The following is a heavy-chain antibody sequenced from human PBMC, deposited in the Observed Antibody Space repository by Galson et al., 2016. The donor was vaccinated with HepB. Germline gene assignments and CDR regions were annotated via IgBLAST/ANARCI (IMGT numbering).Heavy chain of an antibody. CDR1: GGSISSGDYY. J-gene: IGHJ3*01. V-gene: IGHV4-31*03. Sequence: LSLTCTVSGGSISSGDYYWTWIRQRPGKGLEWIGYIYSSGYSYSNPSLKNRLAISADTSKNQFSLKLNSVTAADTAVYYCARDSSSGLRTFDVWGQGRMVTASS. CDR3: ARDSSSGLRTFDV. CDR2: IYSSGYS. D-gene: IGHD4-17*01.